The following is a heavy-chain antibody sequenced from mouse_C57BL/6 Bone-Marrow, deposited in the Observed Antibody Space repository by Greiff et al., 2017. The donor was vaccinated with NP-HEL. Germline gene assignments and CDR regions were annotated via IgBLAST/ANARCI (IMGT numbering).Heavy chain of an antibody. CDR1: GFTFSDYY. J-gene: IGHJ4*01. CDR2: ISNGGGST. V-gene: IGHV5-12*01. D-gene: IGHD1-2*01. Sequence: EVKLMESGGGLVQPGGSLKLSCAASGFTFSDYYMYWVRQTPEKRLEWVAYISNGGGSTYYPDTVKGRFTISRDNAKNTLYLQMSRLKSEDTAMYYGARPIIDYYAMDYWGQGTSVTVSS. CDR3: ARPIIDYYAMDY.